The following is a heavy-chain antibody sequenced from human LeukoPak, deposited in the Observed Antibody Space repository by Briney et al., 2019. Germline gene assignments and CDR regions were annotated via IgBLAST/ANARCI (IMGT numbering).Heavy chain of an antibody. D-gene: IGHD1-26*01. Sequence: GESLKISCKASGYTFVGHWIGWVRQVPGEGLEWMAVTYPGDSTTRYSPSLQSQVTISADKFLNTVYLQWNSLKASDTATYYCARSNSGSYFHLDYWGQGTPVTVSS. CDR2: TYPGDSTT. J-gene: IGHJ4*02. CDR1: GYTFVGHW. CDR3: ARSNSGSYFHLDY. V-gene: IGHV5-51*01.